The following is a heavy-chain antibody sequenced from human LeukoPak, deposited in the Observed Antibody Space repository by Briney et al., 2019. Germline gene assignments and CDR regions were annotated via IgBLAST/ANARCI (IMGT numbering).Heavy chain of an antibody. CDR2: IVGDGTSA. J-gene: IGHJ6*02. CDR3: ARITAVGATLRSYYYGMDV. CDR1: GFSFSSYW. V-gene: IGHV3-74*01. D-gene: IGHD1-26*01. Sequence: GGSLRLSCVASGFSFSSYWMHWVRQAPGKGLVWVARIVGDGTSATYADSVKGRFTISRDNAKNSLYLQMNSLRAEDTAVYYCARITAVGATLRSYYYGMDVWGQGTTVTVSS.